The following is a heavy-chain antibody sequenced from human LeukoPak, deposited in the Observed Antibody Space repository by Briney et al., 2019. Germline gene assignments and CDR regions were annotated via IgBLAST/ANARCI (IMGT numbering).Heavy chain of an antibody. J-gene: IGHJ6*02. D-gene: IGHD3-10*01. CDR2: INHSGST. CDR1: GGSFSGYY. Sequence: PSETLSLTCAVYGGSFSGYYWSWIRQPPGKGLEWIGDINHSGSTNYNPSLKSRVTISVDTSKNQFSLKLSSVTAADTAVYYCARMVRGVISLQGYGMDVWGQGTTVTVSS. CDR3: ARMVRGVISLQGYGMDV. V-gene: IGHV4-34*01.